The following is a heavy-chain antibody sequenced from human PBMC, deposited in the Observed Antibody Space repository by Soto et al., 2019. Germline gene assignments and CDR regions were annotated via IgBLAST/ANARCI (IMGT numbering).Heavy chain of an antibody. J-gene: IGHJ6*02. Sequence: SETLALSCAVSGGSISRGGYYWSGIRQHPGKGPEWIGYIYYSGSTYYNPSLKSRATISVDTSKNQFSLKLSSVTAADTAVYYCARNSRPYYYGIHVWGPATSVTVS. CDR1: GGSISRGGYY. D-gene: IGHD5-18*01. CDR2: IYYSGST. V-gene: IGHV4-31*11. CDR3: ARNSRPYYYGIHV.